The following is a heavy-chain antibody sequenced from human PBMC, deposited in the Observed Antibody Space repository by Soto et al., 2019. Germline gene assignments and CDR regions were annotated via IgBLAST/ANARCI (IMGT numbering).Heavy chain of an antibody. CDR1: GFTFSSNS. Sequence: EVKLLESGGALIQPGGSLRLSCAASGFTFSSNSFTWVRQAPGKGLEYVSGISIGGDKTWHADSVKGRFTVSRDNSKNTVYLQMNSLRVDDTAVYYCAKWDGYGDHWGQGTLVTVSS. CDR3: AKWDGYGDH. V-gene: IGHV3-23*01. CDR2: ISIGGDKT. D-gene: IGHD5-12*01. J-gene: IGHJ5*02.